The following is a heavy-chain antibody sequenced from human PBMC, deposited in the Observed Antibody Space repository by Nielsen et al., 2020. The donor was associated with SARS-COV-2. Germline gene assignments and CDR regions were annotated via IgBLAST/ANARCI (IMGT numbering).Heavy chain of an antibody. CDR2: ISSSSSYT. Sequence: GGSLRLSCAASGFTFSSYSMNWVRQAPGKGLEWVSSISSSSSYTYYADSVKGRFTISRHNSKNTLYLQMNSLRAEDTAVYYCAREAPGWYFQHWGQGTLVTVSS. D-gene: IGHD2-15*01. V-gene: IGHV3-21*04. CDR1: GFTFSSYS. CDR3: AREAPGWYFQH. J-gene: IGHJ1*01.